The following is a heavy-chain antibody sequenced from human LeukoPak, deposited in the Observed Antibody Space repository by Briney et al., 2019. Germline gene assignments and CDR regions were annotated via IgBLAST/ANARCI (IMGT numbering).Heavy chain of an antibody. CDR1: GFTFSNAW. V-gene: IGHV3-23*01. D-gene: IGHD3-16*01. J-gene: IGHJ4*02. CDR3: AKGLTYTDY. Sequence: PGGSLRLSCAASGFTFSNAWMSWVRQAPGKGLEWVSAISGSGGSTYYADSVKGRFTISRDNSMNTLYLQMNSLRAEDTAVYYCAKGLTYTDYWGQGTLVTVSS. CDR2: ISGSGGST.